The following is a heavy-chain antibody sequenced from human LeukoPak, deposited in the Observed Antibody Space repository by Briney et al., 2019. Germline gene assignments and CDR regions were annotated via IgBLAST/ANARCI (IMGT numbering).Heavy chain of an antibody. CDR3: ARQNRPAPYGMDV. J-gene: IGHJ6*02. CDR1: GYSFTSYW. Sequence: GESLKISCKGSGYSFTSYWIGWVRQMPGKGLEWMGIIYPGDSDTRYSPSFQGQVTISADKSISTAYLQWSSPKASDTAMYYCARQNRPAPYGMDVWGQGTTVTVSS. CDR2: IYPGDSDT. V-gene: IGHV5-51*01.